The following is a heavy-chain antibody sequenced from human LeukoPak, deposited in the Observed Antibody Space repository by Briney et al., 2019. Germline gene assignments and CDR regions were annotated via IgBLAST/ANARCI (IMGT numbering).Heavy chain of an antibody. D-gene: IGHD4-17*01. CDR3: ARPTTVTTISADAFDI. CDR2: ISGGGTYK. V-gene: IGHV3-21*01. Sequence: GGSLRLSCAASGFTFSSYSMNWVRQAPGKGLEWVSSISGGGTYKYYADSVKGRFTISRDNAQNSLYLQMNSLRAEDSSVYYCARPTTVTTISADAFDIWGQGTMVTVSS. CDR1: GFTFSSYS. J-gene: IGHJ3*02.